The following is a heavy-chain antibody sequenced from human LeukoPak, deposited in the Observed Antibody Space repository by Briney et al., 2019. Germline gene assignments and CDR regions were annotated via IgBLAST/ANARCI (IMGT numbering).Heavy chain of an antibody. CDR1: GYTLTELS. Sequence: ASAKVSCKVSGYTLTELSMHWVRQAPGKGLEWMGGFDPEDGETIYAQKFQGRVTMTEDTSTDTAYMELSSLRSEDTAVYYCARGRALSYYYDSSGYRPFDYWGQGTLVTVSS. CDR3: ARGRALSYYYDSSGYRPFDY. V-gene: IGHV1-24*01. D-gene: IGHD3-22*01. CDR2: FDPEDGET. J-gene: IGHJ4*02.